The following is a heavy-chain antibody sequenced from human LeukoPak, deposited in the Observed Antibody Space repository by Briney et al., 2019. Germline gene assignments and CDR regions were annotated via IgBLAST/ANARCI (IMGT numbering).Heavy chain of an antibody. J-gene: IGHJ3*02. V-gene: IGHV4-30-2*01. CDR3: ASGNTGYDRDSFDI. Sequence: PSETLSLTCAVSGVSISSGGYSWRWVRRPPGEGLEWVGYIYHSGSTYYNPSLQSRVTISLDRSKNQFSLKLSSMTAADTAVYYCASGNTGYDRDSFDIWGQGTMVTVSS. D-gene: IGHD5-12*01. CDR2: IYHSGST. CDR1: GVSISSGGYS.